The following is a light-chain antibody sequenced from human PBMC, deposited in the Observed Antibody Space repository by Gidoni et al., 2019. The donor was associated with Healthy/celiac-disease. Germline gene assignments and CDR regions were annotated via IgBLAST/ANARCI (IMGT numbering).Light chain of an antibody. Sequence: EIVLTQSPGTLSLSPGEIATLSCRSSQRVSSSYLAWYQQKPGQAPRLLIYGASSRATGIPDRFSGSGSGTDFTLTISRLEPEDFAVYYCQQYGSSPHTFGQGTKLEIK. CDR3: QQYGSSPHT. CDR2: GAS. V-gene: IGKV3-20*01. J-gene: IGKJ2*01. CDR1: QRVSSSY.